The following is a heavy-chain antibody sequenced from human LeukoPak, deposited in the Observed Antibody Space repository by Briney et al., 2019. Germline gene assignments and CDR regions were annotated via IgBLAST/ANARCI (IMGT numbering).Heavy chain of an antibody. CDR3: ARIGSAAFTDF. D-gene: IGHD3-3*02. V-gene: IGHV3-23*01. CDR1: GFTFSTYA. Sequence: PGGSLGLSCAASGFTFSTYALNWVRQAPGKGLEWVSAISDSGGGIYYADSVKGRFTMSRDNSKNTLFLQMNSLRAEDTAVYYCARIGSAAFTDFWGHGTLVTVSS. CDR2: ISDSGGGI. J-gene: IGHJ4*01.